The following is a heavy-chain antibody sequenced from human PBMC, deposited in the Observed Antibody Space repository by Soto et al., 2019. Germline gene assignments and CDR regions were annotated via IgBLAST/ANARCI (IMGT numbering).Heavy chain of an antibody. V-gene: IGHV4-39*01. J-gene: IGHJ5*02. D-gene: IGHD4-4*01. Sequence: SETLSLTCTVSGGSISSSSYYWGWIRQPPGKGLEWIGSIYYSGSTYYNPSLKSRVTISVDTSKNQFSLKLSSVTAADTAVYYCARLSTVGYRFDPWGQGTLVTVSS. CDR3: ARLSTVGYRFDP. CDR1: GGSISSSSYY. CDR2: IYYSGST.